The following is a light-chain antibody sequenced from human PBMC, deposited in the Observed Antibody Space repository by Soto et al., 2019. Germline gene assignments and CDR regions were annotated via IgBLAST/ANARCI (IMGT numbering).Light chain of an antibody. CDR3: GTWDGSLSASWV. Sequence: QSVLTQPPSVSAAPGQKVTISCSGSSSNIGNNYVSWYQQLPGTAPKLLIYDNNKRPSGIPDRFSGSKSGTSATLGITGLQTGGEADYYCGTWDGSLSASWVFGGGTKLTVL. J-gene: IGLJ3*02. CDR1: SSNIGNNY. V-gene: IGLV1-51*01. CDR2: DNN.